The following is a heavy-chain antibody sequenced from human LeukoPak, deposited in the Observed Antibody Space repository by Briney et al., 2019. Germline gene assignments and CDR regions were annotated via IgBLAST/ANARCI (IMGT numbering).Heavy chain of an antibody. CDR1: GGSISSYY. D-gene: IGHD3-10*01. CDR3: ARWFGTYNWFDP. V-gene: IGHV4-59*08. J-gene: IGHJ5*02. Sequence: PSETLSLTCTVSGGSISSYYWSWIRQPPGKGLEWIGYIYYSGSTNYNPSLKSRVTISVDTSKNQFSLKLSSVTAADTAVYYCARWFGTYNWFDPWGQGTLVTVSS. CDR2: IYYSGST.